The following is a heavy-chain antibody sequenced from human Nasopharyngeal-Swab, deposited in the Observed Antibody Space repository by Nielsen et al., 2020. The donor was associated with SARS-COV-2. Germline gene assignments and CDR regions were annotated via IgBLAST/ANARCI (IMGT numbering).Heavy chain of an antibody. D-gene: IGHD3-10*01. Sequence: VRQAPGKGLEWVGRIKSKTDGGTTDYAAPVKGRFTISRDDSKNTLYLQMNSLKTEDTAVYYCTTELLLWFGEGGSWFDPWGQGTLVTVSS. CDR3: TTELLLWFGEGGSWFDP. CDR2: IKSKTDGGTT. J-gene: IGHJ5*02. V-gene: IGHV3-15*01.